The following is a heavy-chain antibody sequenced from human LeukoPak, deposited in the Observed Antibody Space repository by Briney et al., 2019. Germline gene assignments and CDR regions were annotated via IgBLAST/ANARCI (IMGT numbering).Heavy chain of an antibody. J-gene: IGHJ4*02. CDR3: AKGLNAYSGYDYIFGY. Sequence: PGGSLRLSCAASGFTFSSYGMHWVRQAPGKGLEWVAVISYDGSNKYYADSVKGRFTISRDNSKNTLYLQMNSLRAEDTAVYYCAKGLNAYSGYDYIFGYWGQGTLVTVSS. D-gene: IGHD5-12*01. CDR2: ISYDGSNK. CDR1: GFTFSSYG. V-gene: IGHV3-30*18.